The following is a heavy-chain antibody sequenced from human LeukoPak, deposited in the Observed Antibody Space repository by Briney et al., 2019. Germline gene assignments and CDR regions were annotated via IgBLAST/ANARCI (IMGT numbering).Heavy chain of an antibody. Sequence: GESLKISCKGSGYSFTSYWIGWVRQMPGKGLEWMGVIYPGDSDTRYSPSFQGQVTISADKSISTAYLQWSSLKASDTAMYYRARRITIFGVVNYFDYWGQGTLVTVSS. J-gene: IGHJ4*02. V-gene: IGHV5-51*01. CDR2: IYPGDSDT. CDR3: ARRITIFGVVNYFDY. CDR1: GYSFTSYW. D-gene: IGHD3-3*01.